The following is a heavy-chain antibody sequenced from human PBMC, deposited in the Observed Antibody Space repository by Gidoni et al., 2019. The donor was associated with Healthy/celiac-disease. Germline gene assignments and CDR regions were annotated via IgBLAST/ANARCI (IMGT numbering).Heavy chain of an antibody. Sequence: QLQLQESGPGLVKPSETLSLTCTVSGGSISSRSYYWGWLRQPPGKGLEWIGRIYYSGSPYYNPSLKSRVTISVDTSKNQFSLKLSSVTAADTAVYYCASAQPDYWGQGTLVTVSS. CDR1: GGSISSRSYY. CDR2: IYYSGSP. J-gene: IGHJ4*02. CDR3: ASAQPDY. V-gene: IGHV4-39*01.